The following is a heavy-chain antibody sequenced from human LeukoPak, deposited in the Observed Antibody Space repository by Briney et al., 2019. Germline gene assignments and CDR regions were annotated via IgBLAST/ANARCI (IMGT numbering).Heavy chain of an antibody. J-gene: IGHJ4*02. Sequence: GGSLRLSCAASGFTFSSYGMTWVRQAPGKGLEWVSAISGSGDSTYYGDSVKGRFTISRDNSKNTLYLQMNSLRAEDTAVYYCAKDRPPATNWGQGTLVTVSS. CDR3: AKDRPPATN. V-gene: IGHV3-23*01. CDR1: GFTFSSYG. CDR2: ISGSGDST.